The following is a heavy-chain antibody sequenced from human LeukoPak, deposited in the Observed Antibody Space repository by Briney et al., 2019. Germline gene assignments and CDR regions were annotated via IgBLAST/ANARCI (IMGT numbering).Heavy chain of an antibody. V-gene: IGHV3-7*01. Sequence: GGSLRLSCAASGFTFSTYWMSWVRQAPGKGLEWVANIKQDGSEKYYVDSVKGRFTISRDNAKNSLYLQMNSLRAEDTAVYYCARDGYCSSTSCYYAFDIWGQGTMVTASS. D-gene: IGHD2-2*01. CDR2: IKQDGSEK. CDR3: ARDGYCSSTSCYYAFDI. CDR1: GFTFSTYW. J-gene: IGHJ3*02.